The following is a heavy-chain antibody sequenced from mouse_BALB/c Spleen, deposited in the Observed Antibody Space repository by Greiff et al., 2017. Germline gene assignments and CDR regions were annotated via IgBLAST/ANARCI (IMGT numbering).Heavy chain of an antibody. J-gene: IGHJ4*01. CDR3: ARYYGSSYAMDY. Sequence: EVQLQESGPSLVKPSQTLSLTCSATGDSITSGYWNWIRKFPGNKLEYMGYISYSGSTYYNPSLKSRISITRDTSKNQYYLQLNSVTTEDTATYYCARYYGSSYAMDYWGQGTSVTVSS. CDR1: GDSITSGY. D-gene: IGHD1-1*01. V-gene: IGHV3-8*02. CDR2: ISYSGST.